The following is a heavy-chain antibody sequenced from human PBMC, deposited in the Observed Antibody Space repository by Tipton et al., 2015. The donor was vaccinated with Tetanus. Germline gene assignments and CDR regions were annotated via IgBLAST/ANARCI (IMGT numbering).Heavy chain of an antibody. D-gene: IGHD2/OR15-2a*01. CDR2: INQDGTES. CDR1: GFTFSAYW. CDR3: ARDFLTAGSYFDF. J-gene: IGHJ4*02. Sequence: SLRLSCAASGFTFSAYWMSWVRQAPGKGLEWVGNINQDGTESYYVDSMKDRFTISRDNAKNSLYLDMNSLREDDTAVYYCARDFLTAGSYFDFWGQGALVTVSS. V-gene: IGHV3-7*01.